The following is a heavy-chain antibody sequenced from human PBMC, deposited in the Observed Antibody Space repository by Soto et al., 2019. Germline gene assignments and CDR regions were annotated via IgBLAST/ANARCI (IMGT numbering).Heavy chain of an antibody. CDR3: ARVGGYSYGLDY. J-gene: IGHJ4*02. Sequence: SETLSLTCTVSGGSISSGDYYWSWIRQPPGKGLEWIGYIYYSGSTYYNPSLKSRVTISVDTSKNQFSLKLSSVTAADTAVYYCARVGGYSYGLDYWGQGTLVTVSS. V-gene: IGHV4-30-4*01. CDR2: IYYSGST. D-gene: IGHD5-18*01. CDR1: GGSISSGDYY.